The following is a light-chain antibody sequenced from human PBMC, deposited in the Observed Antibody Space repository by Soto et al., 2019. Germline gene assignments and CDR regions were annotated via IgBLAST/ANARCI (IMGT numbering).Light chain of an antibody. CDR1: QSISSW. CDR2: KSS. J-gene: IGKJ1*01. V-gene: IGKV1-5*03. Sequence: DIQMTQSPSTLSASVGDRVTITCRASQSISSWLAWYQQKPGKAPKLLIYKSSSLESGVPSRFIGSGSGTDFTLTISSLQPDEFATYYCQQYNSYSRTFGQGTKVEIK. CDR3: QQYNSYSRT.